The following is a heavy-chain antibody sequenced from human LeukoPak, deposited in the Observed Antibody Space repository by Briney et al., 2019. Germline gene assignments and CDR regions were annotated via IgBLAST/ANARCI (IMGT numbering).Heavy chain of an antibody. D-gene: IGHD3-10*01. V-gene: IGHV1-18*01. CDR1: GYTFTSYG. CDR2: ISAYVGNT. CDR3: ARGHGYYGPGSYVDDY. Sequence: ASVKVSCKASGYTFTSYGISWVRQAPGQGLEWMGWISAYVGNTNYAQKLQGRLTMPTDTYTSTAYMELRSLRSDNTAVYYSARGHGYYGPGSYVDDYWGQRTLVTVSS. J-gene: IGHJ4*02.